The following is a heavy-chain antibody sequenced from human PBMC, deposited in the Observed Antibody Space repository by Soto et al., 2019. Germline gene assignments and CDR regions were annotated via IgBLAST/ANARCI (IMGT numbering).Heavy chain of an antibody. CDR3: ATSPRFAFDF. D-gene: IGHD3-16*01. J-gene: IGHJ3*01. CDR2: ISYSGAT. V-gene: IGHV4-61*01. CDR1: GGSVSGDKNY. Sequence: QVQLQESGPGLVKPSETLSLICTVSGGSVSGDKNYWSWIRQSPGKGLEWIGYISYSGATNYNPSLKSRRTISVDRSKNQFALKLSSVTASDTALYYCATSPRFAFDFWGQGTTVIVSS.